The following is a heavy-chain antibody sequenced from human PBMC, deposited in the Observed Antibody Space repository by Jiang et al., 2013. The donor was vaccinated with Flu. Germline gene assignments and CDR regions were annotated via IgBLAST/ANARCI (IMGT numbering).Heavy chain of an antibody. CDR1: GYSFTSYW. CDR3: AREYCSSTSCYDNWFDP. J-gene: IGHJ5*02. V-gene: IGHV5-10-1*01. D-gene: IGHD2-2*01. CDR2: IDPSDSYT. Sequence: GAEVKKPGESLRISCKGSGYSFTSYWISWVRQMPGKGLEWMGRIDPSDSYTDYSPSFQGHVTISTDKSISTAYLQWSSLKASDTAMYYCAREYCSSTSCYDNWFDPWGQGTLVTVSS.